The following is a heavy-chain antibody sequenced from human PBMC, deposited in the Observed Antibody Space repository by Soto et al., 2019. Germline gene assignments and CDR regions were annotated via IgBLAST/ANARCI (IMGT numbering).Heavy chain of an antibody. CDR2: IYYSGST. J-gene: IGHJ6*02. D-gene: IGHD5-12*01. V-gene: IGHV4-30-4*01. CDR1: GGSISSGDYY. CDR3: ASGRGYSGYDYYYYYYGIDV. Sequence: SETLSLTCTVSGGSISSGDYYWSWIRQPPGKGLEWIGYIYYSGSTYYNPSLKSRVTISVDTSKNQFSLKLSSVTAADTAVYYCASGRGYSGYDYYYYYYGIDVWGQGTTVTVSS.